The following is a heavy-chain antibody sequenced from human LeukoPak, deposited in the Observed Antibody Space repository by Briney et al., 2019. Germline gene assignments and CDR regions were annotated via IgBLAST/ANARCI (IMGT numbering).Heavy chain of an antibody. Sequence: PGGSLRLSCSASGFTFSSYAMHWVRQAPGKGLEYVSAISSNGGSTYYADSVKGRLTISRDNSKNTLYLQMSSLRAEDTAVYYCFKEPYCRSWPNFDYWGQGTLVTVSS. J-gene: IGHJ4*02. V-gene: IGHV3-64D*06. CDR3: FKEPYCRSWPNFDY. CDR2: ISSNGGST. CDR1: GFTFSSYA. D-gene: IGHD6-13*01.